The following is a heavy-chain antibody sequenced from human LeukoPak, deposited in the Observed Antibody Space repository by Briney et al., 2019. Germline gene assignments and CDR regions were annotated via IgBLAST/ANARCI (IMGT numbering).Heavy chain of an antibody. V-gene: IGHV1-2*06. D-gene: IGHD3-22*01. J-gene: IGHJ4*02. Sequence: GASVKVSCKASGYTFTGYYMHWVRQAPGQGLEWMGRINPNSGGTNFAQKFQGRVTMTRDTSINTAYMDLSRLTSDDTAVYYCARAVLYDSSGQWDYWGQGTLVTVSS. CDR1: GYTFTGYY. CDR2: INPNSGGT. CDR3: ARAVLYDSSGQWDY.